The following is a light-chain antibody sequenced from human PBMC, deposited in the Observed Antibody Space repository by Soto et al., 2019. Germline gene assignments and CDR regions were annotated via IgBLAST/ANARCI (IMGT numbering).Light chain of an antibody. Sequence: EIVLTQSPATLSLSPGERATLSCRASPSIDTRLSWYQQKPGQVPRLLIYDASNRATGIPARFSGSGSGTDFTLTISSLEPEDSAVYYCQQRRDWPITFGGGTKVEIK. V-gene: IGKV3-11*01. CDR3: QQRRDWPIT. CDR2: DAS. CDR1: PSIDTR. J-gene: IGKJ4*01.